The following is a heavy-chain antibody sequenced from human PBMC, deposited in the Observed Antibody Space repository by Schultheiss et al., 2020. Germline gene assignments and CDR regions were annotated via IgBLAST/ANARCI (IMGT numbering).Heavy chain of an antibody. Sequence: GESLKISCAASGFTFSSYGMHWVRQAPGKGLEWVAVISYDGSNKYYADSVKGRFTISRDNSKNTLYLQMNSLRAEDTAVYYCAKRAHDYGDYEGGFDPWGQGTLVTVSS. D-gene: IGHD4-17*01. CDR3: AKRAHDYGDYEGGFDP. CDR1: GFTFSSYG. CDR2: ISYDGSNK. V-gene: IGHV3-30*18. J-gene: IGHJ5*02.